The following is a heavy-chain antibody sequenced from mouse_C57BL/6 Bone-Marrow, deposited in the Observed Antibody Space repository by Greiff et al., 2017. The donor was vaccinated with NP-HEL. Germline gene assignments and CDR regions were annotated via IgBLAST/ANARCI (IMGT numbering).Heavy chain of an antibody. Sequence: EVKLQESEGGLVQPGSSMKLSCTASGFTFSDYYMAWVRQVPEKGLEWVANINYDGSSTYYLDSLKSRFIISRDNAKNILYLQMSSLKSEDTATYYCARAIYYYGSSPFYFDYWGQGTTLTVSS. D-gene: IGHD1-1*01. CDR1: GFTFSDYY. V-gene: IGHV5-16*01. CDR3: ARAIYYYGSSPFYFDY. CDR2: INYDGSST. J-gene: IGHJ2*01.